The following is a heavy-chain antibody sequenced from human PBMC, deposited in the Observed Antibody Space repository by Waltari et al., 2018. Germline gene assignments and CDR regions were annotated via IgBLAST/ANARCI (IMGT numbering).Heavy chain of an antibody. V-gene: IGHV4-39*01. CDR3: ASLSGSGSYLDYYYYYYMDV. D-gene: IGHD3-10*01. J-gene: IGHJ6*03. CDR1: GGAISSSSYY. Sequence: QLQLQESGPGLVKPSGTLSLTCTVSGGAISSSSYYWGRIRQTPGKGLEWIGSIYYRASTYYNPSLTRRVTISVDTSKNQFSLTLRSVIAADTAVYYCASLSGSGSYLDYYYYYYMDVWGKAPTVTVSS. CDR2: IYYRAST.